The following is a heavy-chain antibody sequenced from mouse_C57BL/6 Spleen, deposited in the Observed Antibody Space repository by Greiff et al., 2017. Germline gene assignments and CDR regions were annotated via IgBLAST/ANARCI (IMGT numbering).Heavy chain of an antibody. CDR1: GYTFTSYW. CDR3: ARGTEAWFAY. D-gene: IGHD2-14*01. V-gene: IGHV1-69*01. J-gene: IGHJ3*01. Sequence: VQLQQSGAELVMPGASVKLSCKASGYTFTSYWMHWVKQRPGQGLEWIGEIDPSDSYTNYNQKFKGKSTLTVDKSSGTAYMQRSSLTSEDAAVYYCARGTEAWFAYWGQGTLVTVSA. CDR2: IDPSDSYT.